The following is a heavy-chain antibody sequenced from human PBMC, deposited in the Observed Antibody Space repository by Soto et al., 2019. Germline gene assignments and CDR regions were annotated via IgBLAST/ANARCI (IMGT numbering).Heavy chain of an antibody. V-gene: IGHV3-30-3*01. CDR1: GFTFSSYA. J-gene: IGHJ6*02. D-gene: IGHD3-3*01. Sequence: HPGGSLRLSCAASGFTFSSYAMHWVRQAPGKGLEWVAVISYDGSNKYYADSVKGRFTISRDNSKNTLYLQMNSLRAEDTAVYYCAREAHYYDFWSGYSAFMGDYYYGMDVWGQGTTVTVSS. CDR2: ISYDGSNK. CDR3: AREAHYYDFWSGYSAFMGDYYYGMDV.